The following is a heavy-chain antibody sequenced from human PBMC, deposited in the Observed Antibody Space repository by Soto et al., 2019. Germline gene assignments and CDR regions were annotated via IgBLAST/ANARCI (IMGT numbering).Heavy chain of an antibody. J-gene: IGHJ6*02. CDR1: GFTFSSYW. D-gene: IGHD6-19*01. V-gene: IGHV3-74*01. CDR2: INSDGSST. Sequence: GGSLRLSCAASGFTFSSYWMHWVRQAPGKGLVWVSRINSDGSSTDYADSATGRFTISRDNAKNTLYLQMNSLRAEDAAVYYCARDRCSSGWYGCSYGMDVWGQGTTVTVSS. CDR3: ARDRCSSGWYGCSYGMDV.